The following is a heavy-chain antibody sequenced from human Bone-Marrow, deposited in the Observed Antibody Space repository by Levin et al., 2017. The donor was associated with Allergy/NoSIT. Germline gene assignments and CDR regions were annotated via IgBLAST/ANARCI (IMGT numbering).Heavy chain of an antibody. V-gene: IGHV3-11*01. D-gene: IGHD6-6*01. CDR2: ISSSGSTI. J-gene: IGHJ6*02. CDR3: ARDEVYSSSTPTDYYYYGMDV. Sequence: GGSLRLSCAASGFTFSDYYMSWIRQAPGKGLEWVSYISSSGSTIYYADSVKGRFTISRDNAKNSLYLQMNSLRAEDTAVYYCARDEVYSSSTPTDYYYYGMDVWGQGTTVTVSS. CDR1: GFTFSDYY.